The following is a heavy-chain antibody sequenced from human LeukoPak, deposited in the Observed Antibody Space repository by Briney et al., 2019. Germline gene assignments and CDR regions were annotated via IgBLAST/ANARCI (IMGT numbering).Heavy chain of an antibody. Sequence: ASVKVSCKASGYTFTGYYMHWVRQAPGQGLEWMGGIIPIFGTANYAQKFQGRVTITADESTSTAYMELSSLRSEDTAVYYCARDLGGGDRELTDYWGQGTLVTVSS. V-gene: IGHV1-69*13. J-gene: IGHJ4*02. D-gene: IGHD2-21*02. CDR2: IIPIFGTA. CDR3: ARDLGGGDRELTDY. CDR1: GYTFTGYY.